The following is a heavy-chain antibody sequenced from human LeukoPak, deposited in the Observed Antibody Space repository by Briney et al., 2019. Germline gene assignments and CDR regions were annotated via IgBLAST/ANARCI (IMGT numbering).Heavy chain of an antibody. CDR3: AISPNSGYYY. D-gene: IGHD3-22*01. CDR2: IYNSGST. V-gene: IGHV4-31*03. J-gene: IGHJ4*02. Sequence: SQTLSLTCTVTCASISSGGYYWTWFRQHPGKGPEWLGYIYNSGSTDYNPSLKSRLTISLDASKNQFSLKVKSVTAADTAVYYCAISPNSGYYYWGQGTLVTVSS. CDR1: CASISSGGYY.